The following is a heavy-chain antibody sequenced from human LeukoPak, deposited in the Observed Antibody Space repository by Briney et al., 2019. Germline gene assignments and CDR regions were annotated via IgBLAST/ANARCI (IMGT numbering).Heavy chain of an antibody. CDR1: GYTFTGYY. V-gene: IGHV1-2*02. CDR2: INPNSGGT. J-gene: IGHJ3*02. Sequence: ASVKVSCKASGYTFTGYYMHWVRQAPGQGLEWMGWINPNSGGTNYAQKFQGRVTMTRDTSISTAYMELSRLRSDDTAVYYCARGYYDSSGWGAFDIWGQGTMVTVSS. CDR3: ARGYYDSSGWGAFDI. D-gene: IGHD3-22*01.